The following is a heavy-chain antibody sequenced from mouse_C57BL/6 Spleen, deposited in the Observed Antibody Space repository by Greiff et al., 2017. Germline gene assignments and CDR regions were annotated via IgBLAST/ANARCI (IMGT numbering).Heavy chain of an antibody. CDR2: IDPNSGGT. D-gene: IGHD1-1*01. J-gene: IGHJ3*01. Sequence: QVQLQQPGAGLVKPGASVKLSCKASGYTFTSYWMHWVKQRPGRGLEWIGRIDPNSGGTKYNEKFKSKATLTVDKPSSTAYMQLSSLTSEDSAVYYCARPHYYGSSWFAYWGQGTLVTVSA. CDR3: ARPHYYGSSWFAY. V-gene: IGHV1-72*01. CDR1: GYTFTSYW.